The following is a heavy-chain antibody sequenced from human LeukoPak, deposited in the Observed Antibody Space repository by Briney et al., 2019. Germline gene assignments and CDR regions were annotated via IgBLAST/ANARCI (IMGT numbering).Heavy chain of an antibody. D-gene: IGHD3-3*01. J-gene: IGHJ6*03. Sequence: SETLSLTCSISGGSSSTYYWSWIRQPPGKGLEWIGYMSYSGSTNYNPSLKSRVTISGDTSKNHFSLKLRSVTAADTAVYYCARVIMSSVYYYYMDVWGKGTTVTVSS. CDR2: MSYSGST. V-gene: IGHV4-59*01. CDR3: ARVIMSSVYYYYMDV. CDR1: GGSSSTYY.